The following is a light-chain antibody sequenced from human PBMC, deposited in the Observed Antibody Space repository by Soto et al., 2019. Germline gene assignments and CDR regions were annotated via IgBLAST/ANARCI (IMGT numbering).Light chain of an antibody. CDR1: SSDVGGYDY. J-gene: IGLJ3*02. CDR3: CSYAGSYTLM. V-gene: IGLV2-11*01. Sequence: QAVVTQPRSVSGSPGQSVTISCTGTSSDVGGYDYVSWYQHHPGKAPKVMIYDVNKRPSGVPDRFSGSKSGNTASLTISGLQAEDEADYYCCSYAGSYTLMFGGGTKLTVL. CDR2: DVN.